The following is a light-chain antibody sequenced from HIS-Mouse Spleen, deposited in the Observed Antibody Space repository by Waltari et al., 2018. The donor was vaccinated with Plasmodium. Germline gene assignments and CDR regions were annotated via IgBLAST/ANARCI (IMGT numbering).Light chain of an antibody. Sequence: DIQMTQSPSTLSASVGDRVTIPCRASQSISGWLAWYQQKPGKAPKLLIYKASSLESGVPSRFSGSGSGTEFTLTISSLQPDDFATYYCQQYNSYSWTFGQGTKVEIK. V-gene: IGKV1-5*03. CDR1: QSISGW. J-gene: IGKJ1*01. CDR2: KAS. CDR3: QQYNSYSWT.